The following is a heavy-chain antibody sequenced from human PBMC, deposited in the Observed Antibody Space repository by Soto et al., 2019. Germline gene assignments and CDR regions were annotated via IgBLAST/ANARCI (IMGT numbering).Heavy chain of an antibody. V-gene: IGHV3-7*01. CDR3: ARDRYYYDSSGYLDY. CDR1: GFTFSSYW. CDR2: IKQDGSEK. D-gene: IGHD3-22*01. J-gene: IGHJ4*02. Sequence: GGSLILSCAASGFTFSSYWMSWVRQAPGKGLEWVANIKQDGSEKYYVDSVKGRFTISRDNAKNSLYLQMNSLRAEDTAVYYCARDRYYYDSSGYLDYWGQGTLVTVSS.